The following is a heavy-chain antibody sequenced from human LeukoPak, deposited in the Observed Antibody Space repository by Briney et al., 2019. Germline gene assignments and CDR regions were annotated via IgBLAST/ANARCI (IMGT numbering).Heavy chain of an antibody. CDR2: ISGSGGST. CDR3: AKDYYYDSSGYYLDAFDI. Sequence: GGSLRLSCAASGFPFSSYAMSWVRQAPGKGLEWVSAISGSGGSTYYADSVKGRFTISRDNSKNTLYLQMNSLRAEDTAVYYCAKDYYYDSSGYYLDAFDIWGQGTMVTVSS. J-gene: IGHJ3*02. CDR1: GFPFSSYA. V-gene: IGHV3-23*01. D-gene: IGHD3-22*01.